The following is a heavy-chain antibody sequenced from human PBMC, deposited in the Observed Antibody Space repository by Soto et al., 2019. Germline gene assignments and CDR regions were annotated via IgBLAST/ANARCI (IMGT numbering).Heavy chain of an antibody. J-gene: IGHJ4*02. CDR2: ISSSSSYI. D-gene: IGHD2-15*01. Sequence: EVQLVESGGGLVKPGESLRLSCAASGFTFSSYSMNWVRQAPGKGLEWVSSISSSSSYIYYADSVRGRFTISRGNDKDSLYLQMNSLRAEDTAVYFCARDYCSGGSCYCIDYWGQGTLVTVSS. V-gene: IGHV3-21*01. CDR3: ARDYCSGGSCYCIDY. CDR1: GFTFSSYS.